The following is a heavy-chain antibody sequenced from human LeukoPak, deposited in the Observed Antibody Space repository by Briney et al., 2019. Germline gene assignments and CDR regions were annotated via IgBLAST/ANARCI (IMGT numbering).Heavy chain of an antibody. J-gene: IGHJ5*02. D-gene: IGHD3-10*01. CDR3: ARAGIYGSGSYSPNWFDP. CDR2: FHTGGSA. CDR1: GGSISSDNYY. V-gene: IGHV4-61*02. Sequence: SETLSLTCSVSGGSISSDNYYWTWIRQPAGKGLEWIGRFHTGGSANYNPSLKSRVTISVDTSKNQFSLKLSSVTAADTAVYYCARAGIYGSGSYSPNWFDPWGQGTLVTVSS.